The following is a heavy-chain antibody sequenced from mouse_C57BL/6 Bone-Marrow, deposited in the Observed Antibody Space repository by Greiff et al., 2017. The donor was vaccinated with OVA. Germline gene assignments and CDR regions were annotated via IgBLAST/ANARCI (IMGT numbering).Heavy chain of an antibody. Sequence: QVQLQQSGAELARPGASVKLSCKASGYTFTSYGISWVKQRTGQGLEWIGEIYPRSGNTYYNEKFKGKATLTADKSSSTAYMELRSLTSEDSAVYFCARGIYYYGSADVDYYAMDYWGQGTSVTVSS. V-gene: IGHV1-81*01. CDR2: IYPRSGNT. D-gene: IGHD1-1*01. J-gene: IGHJ4*01. CDR3: ARGIYYYGSADVDYYAMDY. CDR1: GYTFTSYG.